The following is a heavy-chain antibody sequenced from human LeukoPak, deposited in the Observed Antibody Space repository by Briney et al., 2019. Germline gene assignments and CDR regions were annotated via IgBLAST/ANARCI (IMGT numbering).Heavy chain of an antibody. CDR1: GYTLTELS. J-gene: IGHJ4*02. D-gene: IGHD1-26*01. Sequence: GASVKVCCKVSGYTLTELSMHWVRQAPGKGLEWMGGLDPEDGEKIYAQKFQGRVTMTEDTSTDTAYMDLSSLRSEDTAVYYCATGPPKWELLAYWGQGTQDTVSS. CDR3: ATGPPKWELLAY. CDR2: LDPEDGEK. V-gene: IGHV1-24*01.